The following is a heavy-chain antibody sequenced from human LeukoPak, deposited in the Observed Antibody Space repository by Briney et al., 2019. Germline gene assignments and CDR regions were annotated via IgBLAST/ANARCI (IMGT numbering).Heavy chain of an antibody. CDR3: AREAPGSSSGPFDY. Sequence: GGSLRLSCAASGFTFSSYGMNWVRQAPGKGLVWVSRINSDGSSTSYADSVKGRFTISRDNAKNTLYLQMNSLRAEDTAVYYCAREAPGSSSGPFDYWGQGTLVTVSS. J-gene: IGHJ4*02. CDR1: GFTFSSYG. V-gene: IGHV3-74*01. CDR2: INSDGSST. D-gene: IGHD6-13*01.